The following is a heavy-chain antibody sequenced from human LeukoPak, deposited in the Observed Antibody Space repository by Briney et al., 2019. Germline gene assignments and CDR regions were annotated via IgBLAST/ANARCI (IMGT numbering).Heavy chain of an antibody. D-gene: IGHD3-22*01. V-gene: IGHV3-11*01. CDR1: GSTFRDYF. Sequence: GGSLRLSCAASGSTFRDYFMSWIRQAPGMGLEWVAYTNTAGNTIYYADSMKGRFTISRDNAKNSLYLQMNTLRAEDTAVYYCARATYDSSAVDAFDIWGQGTMVTVSP. J-gene: IGHJ3*02. CDR3: ARATYDSSAVDAFDI. CDR2: TNTAGNTI.